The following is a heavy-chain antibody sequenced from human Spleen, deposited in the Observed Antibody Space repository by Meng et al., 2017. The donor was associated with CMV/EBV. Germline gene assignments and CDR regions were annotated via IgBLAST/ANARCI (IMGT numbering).Heavy chain of an antibody. Sequence: LSCAASGFNFGTYAMGGVRQAQGKGLEWVSVIYSGDGSTYFADSVKGRFTISRDDSKNTLYLQMNSLRAEDAAVYYCAKGGGNSDIDYWGQGTLVTVSS. D-gene: IGHD2-15*01. V-gene: IGHV3-23*03. CDR3: AKGGGNSDIDY. CDR2: IYSGDGST. CDR1: GFNFGTYA. J-gene: IGHJ4*02.